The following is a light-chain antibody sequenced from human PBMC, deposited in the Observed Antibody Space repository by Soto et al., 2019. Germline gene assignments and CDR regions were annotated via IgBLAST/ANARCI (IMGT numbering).Light chain of an antibody. CDR3: QQRHMWPIT. CDR2: DAY. J-gene: IGKJ5*01. CDR1: QSFRGL. V-gene: IGKV3-11*01. Sequence: EIVMTQSPATLSVSPGERATLSCRASQSFRGLLAWYQQKPGQAPRFLIYDAYNRATGIPPRFSGSGSGTDFTLTISSLEPEDSAVYYCQQRHMWPITFGQGTRLEIK.